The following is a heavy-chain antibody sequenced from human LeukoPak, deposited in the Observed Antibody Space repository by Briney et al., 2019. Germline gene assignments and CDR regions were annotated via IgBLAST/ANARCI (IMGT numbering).Heavy chain of an antibody. CDR3: AKVGGYVRAHPYYFDY. CDR2: ISWNSGSI. V-gene: IGHV3-9*01. D-gene: IGHD3-22*01. J-gene: IGHJ4*02. CDR1: GFTFSSYW. Sequence: GGSLRLSCAASGFTFSSYWMSWVRQAPGKGLEWVSGISWNSGSIGYADSVKGRFTISRDNAKNSLYLQMNSLRAEDTAFYYCAKVGGYVRAHPYYFDYWGQGTLVTVSS.